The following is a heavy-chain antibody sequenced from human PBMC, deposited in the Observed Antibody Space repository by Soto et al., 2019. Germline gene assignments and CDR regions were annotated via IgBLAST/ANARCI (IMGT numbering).Heavy chain of an antibody. J-gene: IGHJ4*02. CDR1: GFTFSSYG. Sequence: QVQLVESGGGVVQPGRSLRLSCAASGFTFSSYGMHWVRQAPGKGLEWVAVIWYDGSNKYYADSVKGRFTISRDNSKNTLEVQMNRLRAEDTAVYYCARDEGAFDYWGQGTLVTVSS. CDR2: IWYDGSNK. CDR3: ARDEGAFDY. V-gene: IGHV3-33*01.